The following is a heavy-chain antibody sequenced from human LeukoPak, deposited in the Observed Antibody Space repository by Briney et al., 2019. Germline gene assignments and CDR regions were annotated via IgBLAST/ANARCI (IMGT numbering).Heavy chain of an antibody. J-gene: IGHJ6*02. D-gene: IGHD4-11*01. CDR2: INHSGST. CDR3: ARALTTVILYYYYGMDV. CDR1: GGSFSGYY. Sequence: PSETLSLTCAVYGGSFSGYYWSWIRQPPGKGLEWIGEINHSGSTNYNPSLKSRVTISVDTSKNQFSLKLSSVTAADTAVYYCARALTTVILYYYYGMDVWGQGTTVTVSS. V-gene: IGHV4-34*01.